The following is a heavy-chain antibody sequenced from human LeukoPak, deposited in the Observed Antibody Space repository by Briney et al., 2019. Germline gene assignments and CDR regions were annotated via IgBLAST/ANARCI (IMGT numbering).Heavy chain of an antibody. CDR2: IYYSGRT. CDR1: GGSISSGPYY. J-gene: IGHJ4*02. V-gene: IGHV4-39*01. CDR3: ARRVGGLLPDRFDY. D-gene: IGHD1-26*01. Sequence: SETLSPTCTVSGGSISSGPYYWDWIRQPPGKGLEWIGTIYYSGRTYYNPSLKSRVTISVDTSKSQFSLNLNSVTAADTAVYYCARRVGGLLPDRFDYWGQGTLVTVSS.